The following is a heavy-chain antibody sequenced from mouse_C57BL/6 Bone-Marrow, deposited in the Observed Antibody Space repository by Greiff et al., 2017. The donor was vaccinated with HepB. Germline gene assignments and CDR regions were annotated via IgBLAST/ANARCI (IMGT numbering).Heavy chain of an antibody. CDR2: IDPETGGT. D-gene: IGHD2-2*01. J-gene: IGHJ4*01. Sequence: VQLQQSGAELVRPGASVTLSCKASGYTFTDYEMHWVKQTPVHGLEWIGAIDPETGGTAYNQKFKGKAILTADKSSSTAYMELRSLTSEDSAVYYCTRGTGGNDVAMDYWGQGTSVTVSS. CDR3: TRGTGGNDVAMDY. V-gene: IGHV1-15*01. CDR1: GYTFTDYE.